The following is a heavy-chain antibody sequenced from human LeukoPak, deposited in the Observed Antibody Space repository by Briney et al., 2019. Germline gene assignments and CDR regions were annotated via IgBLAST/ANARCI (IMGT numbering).Heavy chain of an antibody. V-gene: IGHV3-7*05. Sequence: GGSLRLSCAASGFTFSSYWMSWVRQAPGKGLEWVANIKQDGSEEVYVDSVKGRFTISRDNAKNSLFLQMNTLRGEGTAVYYCARDPYSSTWSYGMDVWGQGTTVTVSS. CDR1: GFTFSSYW. CDR2: IKQDGSEE. CDR3: ARDPYSSTWSYGMDV. J-gene: IGHJ6*02. D-gene: IGHD6-6*01.